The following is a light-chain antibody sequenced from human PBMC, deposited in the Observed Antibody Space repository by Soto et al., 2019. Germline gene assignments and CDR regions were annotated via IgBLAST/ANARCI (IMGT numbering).Light chain of an antibody. CDR1: QSVHSN. Sequence: EIVLTQSAGAVSLSPGETATLSCRASQSVHSNSAWFQQHLGQAPRPLIYDGSKRPAGVPDRISGDGSGTDYTLTISSLEPEDFAVYYCQQRTRWPMTFGQGTRLEIK. CDR3: QQRTRWPMT. CDR2: DGS. J-gene: IGKJ5*01. V-gene: IGKV3-11*01.